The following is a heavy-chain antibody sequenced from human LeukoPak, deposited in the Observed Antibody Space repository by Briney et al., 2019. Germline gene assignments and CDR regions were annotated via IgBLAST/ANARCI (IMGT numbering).Heavy chain of an antibody. V-gene: IGHV3-74*01. J-gene: IGHJ4*02. CDR1: GFTFSSYW. CDR3: ARPGIALAGDY. Sequence: GGSLRLSCAASGFTFSSYWMHWVRPTPGKGLVWVSRINNDGSLTNYADSVKGRFTISRDNAKNTLYLQMNSLRAEDTAVYYCARPGIALAGDYWGQGALVTVSS. CDR2: INNDGSLT. D-gene: IGHD6-19*01.